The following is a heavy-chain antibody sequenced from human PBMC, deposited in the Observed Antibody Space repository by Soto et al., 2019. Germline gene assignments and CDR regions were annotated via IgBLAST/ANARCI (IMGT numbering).Heavy chain of an antibody. J-gene: IGHJ4*02. Sequence: PVDSLKITCQSSAYTLSNFLVGWVPQFPGQGLEWMGIIYPGDHETRYSPSVHGKVTISADKSISTAYLQWNRFTPSDSAFSFCARSTSSSHYFGSRGKRAMVSASS. CDR3: ARSTSSSHYFGS. CDR1: AYTLSNFL. V-gene: IGHV5-51*01. CDR2: IYPGDHET. D-gene: IGHD6-13*01.